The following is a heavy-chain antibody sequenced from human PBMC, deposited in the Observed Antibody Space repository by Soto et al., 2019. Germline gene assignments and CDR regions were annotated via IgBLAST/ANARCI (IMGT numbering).Heavy chain of an antibody. J-gene: IGHJ4*02. CDR1: GGSISSGGYY. CDR3: ARGHLYSSSWYGPFDY. Sequence: SETLSLTCTVSGGSISSGGYYWSWIRQHPGKGMEWIGYIYYSGSTYYNPSLKSRVTISVDTSKNQFSLKLSSVTAADTAVYYCARGHLYSSSWYGPFDYWGQGTLVTVSS. D-gene: IGHD6-13*01. CDR2: IYYSGST. V-gene: IGHV4-31*03.